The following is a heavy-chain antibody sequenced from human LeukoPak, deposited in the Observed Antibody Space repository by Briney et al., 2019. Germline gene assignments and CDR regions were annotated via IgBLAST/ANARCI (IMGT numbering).Heavy chain of an antibody. V-gene: IGHV3-7*03. CDR2: IKQDGSEK. CDR1: GLTLSNYW. D-gene: IGHD6-6*01. J-gene: IGHJ4*02. Sequence: GGSLRLSCTASGLTLSNYWMIWVRQAPGKGLQWVAKIKQDGSEKYYVDSVKGRFTISRDNAENSLYLQMNSLRAEDTAVYYCARAIAARPASWGQGTLVTVSS. CDR3: ARAIAARPAS.